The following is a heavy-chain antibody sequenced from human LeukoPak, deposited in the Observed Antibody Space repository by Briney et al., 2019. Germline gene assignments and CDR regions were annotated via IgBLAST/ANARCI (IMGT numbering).Heavy chain of an antibody. CDR1: GLTFSNYA. J-gene: IGHJ4*02. Sequence: GSLSLSCAVSGLTFSNYAMTWVRQAPGKGLEWVGRIKSKTDGGTTDYAAPVKGRFTISRDDSKNTLYLQMNSLKTEDTAVYYCTAAGIALVGWGQGTLVTVSS. D-gene: IGHD2-15*01. CDR3: TAAGIALVG. CDR2: IKSKTDGGTT. V-gene: IGHV3-15*01.